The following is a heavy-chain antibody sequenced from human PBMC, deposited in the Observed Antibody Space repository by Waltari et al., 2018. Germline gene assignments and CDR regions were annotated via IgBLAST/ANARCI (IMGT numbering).Heavy chain of an antibody. D-gene: IGHD5-12*01. CDR2: MYYNGAT. V-gene: IGHV4-39*02. CDR3: ATYIGASIGTAAFDV. CDR1: GGSITSNRHY. J-gene: IGHJ3*01. Sequence: QLQLQESGPGLGKPSETLSLTCIVSGGSITSNRHYWAWIRQPPGQGLEWIGTMYYNGATYSSPSLKSRVTVSRDTSKNHLSLKLGSVTAADTAVYYCATYIGASIGTAAFDVWGQGTMVTVSS.